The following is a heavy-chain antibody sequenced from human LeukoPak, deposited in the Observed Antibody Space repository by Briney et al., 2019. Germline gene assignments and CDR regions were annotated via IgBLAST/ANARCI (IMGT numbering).Heavy chain of an antibody. V-gene: IGHV3-21*01. CDR1: GFSFSSYS. CDR2: ISSSSNYI. CDR3: ARARMFYYEGGTYYHAFDI. Sequence: GGSLRLSCAASGFSFSSYSMNWVRQAPGKGLEWVSSISSSSNYIYYADSVKGRFTISRDNAKNSLYLQMNSLRAEDTAVYYCARARMFYYEGGTYYHAFDIWGQGTMVTVSS. D-gene: IGHD3-22*01. J-gene: IGHJ3*02.